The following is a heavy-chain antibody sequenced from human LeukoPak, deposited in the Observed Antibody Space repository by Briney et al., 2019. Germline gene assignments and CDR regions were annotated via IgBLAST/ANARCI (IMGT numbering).Heavy chain of an antibody. CDR2: ISYDGGDK. CDR3: AKDRSSSWAIDY. Sequence: PGGSLRLSCAASGFTFSSYGMHWVRQAPGKGLEWVVVISYDGGDKYYADSVKGRFTISRDNSKNTLYLQMNSLRGEDTAVYYCAKDRSSSWAIDYWGQGILVTVSS. D-gene: IGHD6-13*01. CDR1: GFTFSSYG. J-gene: IGHJ4*02. V-gene: IGHV3-30*18.